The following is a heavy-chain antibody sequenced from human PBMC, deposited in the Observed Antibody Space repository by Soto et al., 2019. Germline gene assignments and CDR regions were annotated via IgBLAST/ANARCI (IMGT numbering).Heavy chain of an antibody. D-gene: IGHD3-16*02. CDR2: IKQDGSEK. V-gene: IGHV3-7*01. Sequence: EVQLVESGGGLVQPGGSLRLSCAASGFTFSSYWMSWVRQAPGKGLEWVANIKQDGSEKYYVDSVKGRVNISRDNAKNSLYLQMNSLRAEDTAVYYYARDQSYYDYIWGSYRVPSDAFDIWGQGTMVTVSS. CDR3: ARDQSYYDYIWGSYRVPSDAFDI. CDR1: GFTFSSYW. J-gene: IGHJ3*02.